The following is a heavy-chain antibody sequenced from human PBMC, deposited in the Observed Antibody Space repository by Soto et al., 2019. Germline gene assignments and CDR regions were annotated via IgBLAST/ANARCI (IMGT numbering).Heavy chain of an antibody. CDR3: ARKDKSGYFNWFDP. J-gene: IGHJ5*02. CDR2: IFPSDSDT. V-gene: IGHV5-51*01. CDR1: GYKFTSYW. D-gene: IGHD3-22*01. Sequence: PGEYLKISCRTSGYKFTSYWIAWVRQMPGKGLEWMGIIFPSDSDTRYSPSFQGQVTISADRSTSTVFLQWASLKASVTAVYFCARKDKSGYFNWFDPWGQGTLVTVSS.